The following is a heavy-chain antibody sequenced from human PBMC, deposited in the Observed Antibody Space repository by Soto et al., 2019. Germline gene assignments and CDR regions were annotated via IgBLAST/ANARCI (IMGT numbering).Heavy chain of an antibody. CDR2: ISFEGNTQ. V-gene: IGHV3-30*01. Sequence: QVQLVESGGGVVQPGRSLRLSCAASGFTLSRYDMHWVRQAPGKGLEWVAVISFEGNTQYYADSVKGRFTISRDNSKDTLSLQIHILRPEDTAVYYCSRGAEHQLLSRDYFYGMDVWGQGTTVSVSS. CDR1: GFTLSRYD. CDR3: SRGAEHQLLSRDYFYGMDV. D-gene: IGHD1-1*01. J-gene: IGHJ6*02.